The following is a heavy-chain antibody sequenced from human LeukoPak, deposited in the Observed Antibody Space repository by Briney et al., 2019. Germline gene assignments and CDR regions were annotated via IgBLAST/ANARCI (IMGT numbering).Heavy chain of an antibody. V-gene: IGHV5-51*01. CDR3: AGQDIAAPGMSRDHYYMDV. CDR1: GYRFTSYW. CDR2: IYPGDSDT. Sequence: GKSLNISCLCSGYRFTSYWIGGAGQMTGEGLEWMGIIYPGDSDTRYSPSVQGHVSLSADKSIRTAYLQWSSLRASDTAMYYCAGQDIAAPGMSRDHYYMDVWGKGTTVTISS. J-gene: IGHJ6*03. D-gene: IGHD6-13*01.